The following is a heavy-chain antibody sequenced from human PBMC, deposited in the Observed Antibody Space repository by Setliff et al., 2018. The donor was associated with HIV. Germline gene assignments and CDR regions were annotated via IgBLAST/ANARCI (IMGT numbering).Heavy chain of an antibody. J-gene: IGHJ5*02. D-gene: IGHD6-13*01. CDR2: IKSKTDGGTT. CDR3: TAALQQQVVRWFDP. V-gene: IGHV3-15*01. Sequence: WGSLRLSCAASGFTYSNAWMSWVRQAPGKGLEWVGRIKSKTDGGTTDYAALVKGRFTISRGDSKNTLYLQMSSLKTEATAVYYCTAALQQQVVRWFDPWGQGTLVTVSS. CDR1: GFTYSNAW.